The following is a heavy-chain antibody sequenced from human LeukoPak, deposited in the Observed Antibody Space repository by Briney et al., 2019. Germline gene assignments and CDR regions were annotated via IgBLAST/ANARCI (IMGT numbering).Heavy chain of an antibody. D-gene: IGHD3-10*02. CDR1: GFTFSSYA. V-gene: IGHV3-23*01. J-gene: IGHJ4*01. CDR3: AKMIGGHPSLPPYFDY. Sequence: GGSLRLSCAASGFTFSSYAMSWVRQAPGKGLEWVSAITGSGGSTYSADSVKGRFTISRDYSKNTLYLQMNGLRAEDTAIYYCAKMIGGHPSLPPYFDYCGHGTLVTVSS. CDR2: ITGSGGST.